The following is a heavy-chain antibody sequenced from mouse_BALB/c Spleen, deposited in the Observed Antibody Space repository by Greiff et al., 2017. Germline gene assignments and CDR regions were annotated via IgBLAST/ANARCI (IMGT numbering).Heavy chain of an antibody. J-gene: IGHJ3*01. CDR1: GFTFNTYA. CDR2: IRSKSNNYAT. CDR3: VRHLFAY. V-gene: IGHV10-1*02. Sequence: DVQLVESGGGLVQPKGSLKLSCAASGFTFNTYAMNWVRQAPGKGLEWVARIRSKSNNYATYYADSVKDRFTISRDDSQSMLYLQMNNLKTEDTAMYYCVRHLFAYWGQGTLVTVSA.